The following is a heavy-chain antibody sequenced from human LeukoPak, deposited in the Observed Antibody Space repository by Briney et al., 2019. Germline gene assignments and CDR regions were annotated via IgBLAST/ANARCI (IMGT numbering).Heavy chain of an antibody. D-gene: IGHD3-10*01. CDR3: ARDHEEGNYGMDV. CDR2: MSYDGRSK. CDR1: GFTFFTYG. V-gene: IGHV3-30*03. J-gene: IGHJ6*04. Sequence: PGGSLRLSCAASGFTFFTYGLHWVRQAPGKGLEWVAVMSYDGRSKYYADSVKGRFTISRDNAKNSLYLQMNSLRAEDTAVYYCARDHEEGNYGMDVWGKGTTVTVSS.